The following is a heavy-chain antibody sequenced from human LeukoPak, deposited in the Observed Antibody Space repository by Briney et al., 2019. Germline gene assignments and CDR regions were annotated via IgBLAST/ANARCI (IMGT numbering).Heavy chain of an antibody. J-gene: IGHJ4*02. Sequence: SETLSLTCTVSGGSISSYYWSWIRQPAGKGLEWIGRIYTSGSTNYNPSLKSRVTMSVDTSKNQFSLKLSSVTAADTAVYYCARGDYYDSSGYYYNWGQGTLVTVSS. CDR3: ARGDYYDSSGYYYN. D-gene: IGHD3-22*01. V-gene: IGHV4-4*07. CDR1: GGSISSYY. CDR2: IYTSGST.